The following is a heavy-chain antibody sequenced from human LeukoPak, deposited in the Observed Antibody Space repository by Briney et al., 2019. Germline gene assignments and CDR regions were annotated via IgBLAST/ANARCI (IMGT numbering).Heavy chain of an antibody. CDR1: GYTFGGYY. Sequence: WASVMVSCKTYGYTFGGYYMHWVRQAPGQGLEWMGWINPNSGGTNYAQKFQGRVTMTRDTSISTAYMELSRLRSDDTAVYYCARGYYYDSSGYYSTPREYFDYWGQGTLVTVSS. CDR3: ARGYYYDSSGYYSTPREYFDY. J-gene: IGHJ4*02. D-gene: IGHD3-22*01. CDR2: INPNSGGT. V-gene: IGHV1-2*02.